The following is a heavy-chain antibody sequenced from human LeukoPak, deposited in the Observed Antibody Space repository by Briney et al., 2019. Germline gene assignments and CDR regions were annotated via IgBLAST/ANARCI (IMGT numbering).Heavy chain of an antibody. Sequence: AGTLSLSCVASGFTFSTYWMHWVRQAPGKGLVWVSRMNNDGSTTNYADSVKGRFTISRDNAKNSLLLQRYMLRAEETVVYYCANYYEMTYGQRVDYWGQGTRVTVSS. D-gene: IGHD3-22*01. J-gene: IGHJ4*02. CDR3: ANYYEMTYGQRVDY. CDR2: MNNDGSTT. CDR1: GFTFSTYW. V-gene: IGHV3-74*01.